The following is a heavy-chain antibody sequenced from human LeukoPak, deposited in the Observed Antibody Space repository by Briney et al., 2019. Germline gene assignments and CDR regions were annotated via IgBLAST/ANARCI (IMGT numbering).Heavy chain of an antibody. V-gene: IGHV4-4*02. Sequence: PSETLSLTCAVSGGSISSSNWWSWVRQPPGKGLEWIGEIYHSGSTNYNPSLKSRVTISVDTSKNQFSLKLSSVTAADTAVYYCARRVGSPAFYMDVWGKGTTVTVSS. CDR2: IYHSGST. CDR1: GGSISSSNW. J-gene: IGHJ6*03. CDR3: ARRVGSPAFYMDV. D-gene: IGHD1-1*01.